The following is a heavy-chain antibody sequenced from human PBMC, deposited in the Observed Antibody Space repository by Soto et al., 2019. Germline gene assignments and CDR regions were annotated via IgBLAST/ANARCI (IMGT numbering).Heavy chain of an antibody. Sequence: PGGSLRLSCAASGFTFSNDAIHWVRQAPGKGLEWVAVIASDGKDKRYADSVKGRFTISRDNSKNTVYLQMNSLRGEDTAVYYCAKDGAIAAADYFFDYWGQGSLVTVSS. D-gene: IGHD6-13*01. V-gene: IGHV3-30*18. CDR1: GFTFSNDA. CDR3: AKDGAIAAADYFFDY. CDR2: IASDGKDK. J-gene: IGHJ4*02.